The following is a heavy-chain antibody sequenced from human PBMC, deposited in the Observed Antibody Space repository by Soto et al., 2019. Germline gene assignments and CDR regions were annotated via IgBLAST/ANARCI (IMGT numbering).Heavy chain of an antibody. CDR1: GFTFNKSL. V-gene: IGHV3-23*01. CDR3: AKVTIDGSVVSWFDP. Sequence: GGSLRLSCAASGFTFNKSLMTWVRQAPGKGLEWVSSISASSGTIYYADSVKGRFTISRDNSNNTLSLQLTSLRAADTAGEWGAKVTIDGSVVSWFDPGGHGT. D-gene: IGHD3-10*01. CDR2: ISASSGTI. J-gene: IGHJ5*02.